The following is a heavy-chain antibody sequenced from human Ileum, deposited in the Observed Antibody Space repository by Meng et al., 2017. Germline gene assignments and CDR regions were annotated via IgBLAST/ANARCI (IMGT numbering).Heavy chain of an antibody. Sequence: HVQPHKPGPGLGKPLQTPSPTCAISGDSVSSNSAAWNWIRQSPSRGLEWLGRTYYRSKWSSDYAVSVRGRITINADTSKNQFSLQLNSVTPDDTAVYYCARKAVAVGTFDYWGQGTLVTVSS. D-gene: IGHD6-19*01. V-gene: IGHV6-1*01. CDR2: TYYRSKWSS. CDR1: GDSVSSNSAA. J-gene: IGHJ4*02. CDR3: ARKAVAVGTFDY.